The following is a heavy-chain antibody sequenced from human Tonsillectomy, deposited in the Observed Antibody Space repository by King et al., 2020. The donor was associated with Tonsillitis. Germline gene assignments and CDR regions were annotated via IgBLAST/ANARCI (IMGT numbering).Heavy chain of an antibody. J-gene: IGHJ6*03. D-gene: IGHD5-24*01. V-gene: IGHV4-34*01. CDR1: GGSFSGYY. Sequence: VQLQQWGAGLLKPSETLSLTCAVYGGSFSGYYWSWIRQPPGKGLEWIGEINHSGSTNYNPSLKSRVTISVDTSKNQFSLKLSSVTAADTAVYYCAKRDSTLNYYYYYYMDVWGKGTTVTVSS. CDR2: INHSGST. CDR3: AKRDSTLNYYYYYYMDV.